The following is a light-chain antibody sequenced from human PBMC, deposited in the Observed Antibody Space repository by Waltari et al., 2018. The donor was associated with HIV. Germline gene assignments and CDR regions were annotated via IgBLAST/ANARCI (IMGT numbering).Light chain of an antibody. CDR2: EGS. J-gene: IGLJ1*01. V-gene: IGLV2-23*03. Sequence: QSALTQPASVSGSPRQSITISCTGTNSDVGSYNLVSWYQQHPGKAPKLMIYEGSKRPSGVSNRFSGSKSGNTASLTISGLQAEDEADYYCCSYAGSNTFVFGTGTKVTVL. CDR1: NSDVGSYNL. CDR3: CSYAGSNTFV.